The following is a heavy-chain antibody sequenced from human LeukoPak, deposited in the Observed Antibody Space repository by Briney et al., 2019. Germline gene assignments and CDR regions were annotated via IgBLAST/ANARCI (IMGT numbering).Heavy chain of an antibody. V-gene: IGHV4-4*07. Sequence: SETLSLTCTVSGGSISSYYWSWIQQPAGKGLEWIGRIYTSGSTNYNPSLKSRVTMSVDTSKNQFSLKLSSVTAADTAVYYCARDRLKSSLAFDIWGQGTMVTVSS. J-gene: IGHJ3*02. CDR3: ARDRLKSSLAFDI. CDR2: IYTSGST. CDR1: GGSISSYY. D-gene: IGHD6-6*01.